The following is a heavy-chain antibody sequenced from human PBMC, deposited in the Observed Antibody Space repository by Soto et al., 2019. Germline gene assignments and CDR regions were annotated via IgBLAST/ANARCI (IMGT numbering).Heavy chain of an antibody. J-gene: IGHJ4*02. CDR1: GDSGGFISSSSYH. CDR3: AXXPXXGPLDY. CDR2: IYYSGST. Sequence: QLQLQESGPGLVKPSETLSLTCTVSGDSGGFISSSSYHWGWIRQPPGKGLEWIGNIYYSGSTYYNPSLKSRVTISGDTSKNQFSLRLTSVTAAXTXXXXCAXXPXXGPLDYXXQGTLVTVSS. V-gene: IGHV4-39*01.